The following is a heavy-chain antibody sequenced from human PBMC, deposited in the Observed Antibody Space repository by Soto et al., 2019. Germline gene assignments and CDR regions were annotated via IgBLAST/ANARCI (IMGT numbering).Heavy chain of an antibody. V-gene: IGHV3-33*01. CDR2: IWYDGSNK. D-gene: IGHD5-12*01. J-gene: IGHJ4*02. Sequence: PGGSLRLSCAASGFTFSSYGMHWVRQAPGKGLEWVAVIWYDGSNKYYADSVKGRFTISRDNSKNTLYLQMNSLRAVDTAVYYCASSGYDPAPIDYWGQGTLVTVSS. CDR1: GFTFSSYG. CDR3: ASSGYDPAPIDY.